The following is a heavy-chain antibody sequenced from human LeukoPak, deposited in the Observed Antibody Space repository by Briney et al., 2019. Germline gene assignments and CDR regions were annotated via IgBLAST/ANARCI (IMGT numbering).Heavy chain of an antibody. V-gene: IGHV1-2*02. CDR3: ARAQSESTGHYDFFEY. CDR2: INPDTGKT. CDR1: GYTFSNHH. D-gene: IGHD3-9*01. J-gene: IGHJ4*02. Sequence: ASVKVSCRGSGYTFSNHHLHWVRQAPEQGLEWMGWINPDTGKTNFAQKFEGRVTMTRETSINTACMELSRLGPDDTAIYYCARAQSESTGHYDFFEYWGQGSLVTVSS.